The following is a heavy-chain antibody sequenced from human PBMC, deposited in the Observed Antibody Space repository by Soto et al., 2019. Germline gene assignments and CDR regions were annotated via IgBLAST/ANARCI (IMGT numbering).Heavy chain of an antibody. V-gene: IGHV3-30*18. CDR2: ISYGGSDQ. D-gene: IGHD3-22*01. Sequence: QVQLVESGGGVVQPGRSLRLSCAASGFTFSSYSMHWVRQAPGKGLEWVAVISYGGSDQYYADSVKGRYTISRDNSKNTVYLQMNSLRAEDTAVYYCAKEVRYYYDSRGVDAFDIWGQGTMVTVSS. CDR3: AKEVRYYYDSRGVDAFDI. CDR1: GFTFSSYS. J-gene: IGHJ3*02.